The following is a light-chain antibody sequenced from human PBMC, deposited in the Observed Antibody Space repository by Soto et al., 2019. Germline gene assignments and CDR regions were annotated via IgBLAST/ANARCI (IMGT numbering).Light chain of an antibody. Sequence: EIVLTQSPATLSLSPGERATLSRRASQSVSSYLAWYQQKPGQAPRLLIYDASNRATGIPARFSGSGSGTDFTLTISSLEPEDFAVYYCQQRSNWHPDTFGQGTRLEIK. J-gene: IGKJ5*01. CDR1: QSVSSY. V-gene: IGKV3-11*01. CDR2: DAS. CDR3: QQRSNWHPDT.